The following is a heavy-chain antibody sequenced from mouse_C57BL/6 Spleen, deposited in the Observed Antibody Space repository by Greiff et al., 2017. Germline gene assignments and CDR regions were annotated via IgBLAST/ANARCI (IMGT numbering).Heavy chain of an antibody. J-gene: IGHJ2*01. CDR1: GYTFTSYW. V-gene: IGHV1-53*01. D-gene: IGHD1-1*01. CDR2: INPSNGGT. Sequence: QVQLQQPGTELVKPGASVKLSCKASGYTFTSYWMHWVKQRPGHGLEWIGNINPSNGGTNYNEKLKSKATLTVDKSSSTAYMQLSSLTSEDSAVYYCSRSITTVVACDYWGQGTTLTVSS. CDR3: SRSITTVVACDY.